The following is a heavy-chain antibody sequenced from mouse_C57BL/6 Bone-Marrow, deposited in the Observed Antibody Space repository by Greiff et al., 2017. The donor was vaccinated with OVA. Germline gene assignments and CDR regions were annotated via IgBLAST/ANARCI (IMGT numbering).Heavy chain of an antibody. CDR3: ARRAVVAPFAY. CDR1: GYTFTDYY. CDR2: INPYNGGT. Sequence: EVKLVESGPVLVKPGASVKMSCKASGYTFTDYYMNWVKQSHGKSLEWIGVINPYNGGTSYNQKFKGKATLTVDKYSSTAYMELNSLTSEDSAVYYCARRAVVAPFAYWGQGTLVTVSA. D-gene: IGHD1-1*01. V-gene: IGHV1-19*01. J-gene: IGHJ3*01.